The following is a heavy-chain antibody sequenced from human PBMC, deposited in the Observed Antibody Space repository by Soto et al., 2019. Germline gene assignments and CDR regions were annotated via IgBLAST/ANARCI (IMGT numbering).Heavy chain of an antibody. J-gene: IGHJ3*02. CDR1: GYTFTSYG. D-gene: IGHD2-15*01. Sequence: ASVKVSCKASGYTFTSYGISWVRQAPGQGLEWMGWISAYNGNTNYAQKLQGRVTMTTDTSTSTAYMELRSLRSDDTAVYYCARDINTVEDIGVVVAATPAHAFDIWGQGTMVTVSS. V-gene: IGHV1-18*01. CDR2: ISAYNGNT. CDR3: ARDINTVEDIGVVVAATPAHAFDI.